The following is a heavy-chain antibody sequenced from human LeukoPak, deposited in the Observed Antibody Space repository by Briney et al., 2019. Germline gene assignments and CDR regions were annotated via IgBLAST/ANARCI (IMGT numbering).Heavy chain of an antibody. CDR2: ISGSGGST. CDR3: AKTVDFWSGYYDY. D-gene: IGHD3-3*01. CDR1: GFTFSSYG. V-gene: IGHV3-23*01. J-gene: IGHJ4*02. Sequence: TGGSLRLSCAASGFTFSSYGMHWVRQAPGKGLEWVSAISGSGGSTYYADSVKGRFTISRDNSKNTLYLQMNSLRAEDTAVYYCAKTVDFWSGYYDYWGQGTLVTVSS.